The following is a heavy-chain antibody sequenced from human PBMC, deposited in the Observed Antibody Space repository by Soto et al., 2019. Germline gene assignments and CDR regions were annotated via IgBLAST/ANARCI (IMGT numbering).Heavy chain of an antibody. J-gene: IGHJ4*02. CDR1: GGSINSSHW. Sequence: SDTLSLTCAVSGGSINSSHWWNWVRQPPGKGLEWIGQISHSGNANYNPSLTSRATISVDKSKNHFSLKLTSVTAADTAVYYCAARPFWSGPWTARRLDYWGQGTLVTVSS. D-gene: IGHD3-3*01. CDR3: AARPFWSGPWTARRLDY. V-gene: IGHV4-4*02. CDR2: ISHSGNA.